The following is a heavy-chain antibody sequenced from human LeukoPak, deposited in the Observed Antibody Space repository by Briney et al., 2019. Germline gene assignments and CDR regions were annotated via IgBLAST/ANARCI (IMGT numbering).Heavy chain of an antibody. D-gene: IGHD6-6*01. CDR2: IRYDGSNK. CDR1: GFTFSSYG. V-gene: IGHV3-30*02. J-gene: IGHJ4*02. Sequence: GGSLRLSCAASGFTFSSYGMHWVRQAPGKGLEWVAFIRYDGSNKYYADSVKGRFTISRDNSKNTLYLQMNSLRAEDTAVYYCAKDLWSSSSPDFDYWGQGTLVTASS. CDR3: AKDLWSSSSPDFDY.